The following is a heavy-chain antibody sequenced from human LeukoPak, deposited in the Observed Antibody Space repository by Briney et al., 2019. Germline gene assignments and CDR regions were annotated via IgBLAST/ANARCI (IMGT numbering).Heavy chain of an antibody. CDR1: GFTFTSNA. V-gene: IGHV3-23*01. CDR3: ARDYGDGSGSYTWDY. Sequence: GGSLRLSCAASGFTFTSNAMSWVRQAPGKGLEWVSGVSGSGGTTYYTDSVQGRFTISRDNSKDTLHLQMNSLRVEDTALFYCARDYGDGSGSYTWDYWGQGTLVTVSS. J-gene: IGHJ4*02. D-gene: IGHD3-22*01. CDR2: VSGSGGTT.